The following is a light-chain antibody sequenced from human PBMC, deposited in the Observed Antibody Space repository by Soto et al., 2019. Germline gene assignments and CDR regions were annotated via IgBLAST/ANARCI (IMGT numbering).Light chain of an antibody. V-gene: IGKV1-39*01. J-gene: IGKJ1*01. Sequence: DIQMTQSPSSLSASVGDRVTITCRASQSIDTYLNWYLQKPGKAPKLLIYSAYSLQSGVSPRFSGDGSGTDFTLTISSLQPEDFATYYCQQSYNFPRTFGQGTTV. CDR1: QSIDTY. CDR2: SAY. CDR3: QQSYNFPRT.